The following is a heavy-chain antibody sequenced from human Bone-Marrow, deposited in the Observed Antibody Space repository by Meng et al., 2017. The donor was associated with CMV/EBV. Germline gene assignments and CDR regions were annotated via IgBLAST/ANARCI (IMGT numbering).Heavy chain of an antibody. J-gene: IGHJ4*02. CDR2: IRYDGSNK. V-gene: IGHV3-30*02. CDR3: AKDEGGEYYYDRSGLPGD. CDR1: GFTFSRYG. Sequence: GEPLKISCAASGFTFSRYGMHWVRQAPGKGLEWVAFIRYDGSNKYYADSVKGRFTISRDNSKNTLYLQMNSLRAEDTAVYYCAKDEGGEYYYDRSGLPGDWGQGPLVTVSS. D-gene: IGHD3-22*01.